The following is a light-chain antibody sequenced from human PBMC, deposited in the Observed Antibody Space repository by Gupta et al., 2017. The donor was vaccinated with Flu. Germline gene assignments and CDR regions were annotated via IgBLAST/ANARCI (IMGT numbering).Light chain of an antibody. V-gene: IGKV2-28*01. CDR1: QSLLNSNGHNY. Sequence: EIVMTQSPLSLPVTPGEPASISCKSSQSLLNSNGHNYLDWYLQKTGQSPQLTIYWAAQRANGGTVRFSRSGVLPHCTLKISLVVHEHLGVCYGTQDLETCTFSEGTKIEI. CDR3: TQDLETCT. J-gene: IGKJ2*02. CDR2: WAA.